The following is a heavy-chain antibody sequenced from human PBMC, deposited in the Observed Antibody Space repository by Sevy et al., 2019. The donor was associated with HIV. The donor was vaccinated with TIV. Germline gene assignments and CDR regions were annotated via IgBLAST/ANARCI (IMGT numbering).Heavy chain of an antibody. CDR1: GGTFSSYA. Sequence: ASVKVSCKASGGTFSSYAISWVRQAPGQGLEWMGGIIPIFGTANYAQKFQGRATITADESTSTAYMELSSLRSEDTAVYYCASGPPKKDYYDSSGYYPPGYWGQGTLVTVSS. CDR3: ASGPPKKDYYDSSGYYPPGY. V-gene: IGHV1-69*13. CDR2: IIPIFGTA. D-gene: IGHD3-22*01. J-gene: IGHJ4*02.